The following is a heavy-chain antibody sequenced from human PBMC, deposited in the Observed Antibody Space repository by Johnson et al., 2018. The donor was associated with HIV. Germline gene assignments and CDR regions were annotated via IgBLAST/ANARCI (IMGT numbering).Heavy chain of an antibody. D-gene: IGHD1-1*01. CDR2: ISYDGSNK. Sequence: QVQLVESGGGVVQPGRSLRLSCAASGFTFSSYAIHWVRQAPGKGLEWVAVISYDGSNKYYADSVKGRFTISRDNTKKSLYLQMNILKTEDTAVYYCTRPWRRGGDALDIWGQGTMVTVSS. CDR1: GFTFSSYA. CDR3: TRPWRRGGDALDI. V-gene: IGHV3-30*04. J-gene: IGHJ3*02.